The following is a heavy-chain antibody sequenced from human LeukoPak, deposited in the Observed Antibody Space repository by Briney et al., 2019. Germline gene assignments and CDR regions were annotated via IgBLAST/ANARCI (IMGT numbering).Heavy chain of an antibody. CDR1: GGSFSGYY. J-gene: IGHJ4*02. D-gene: IGHD3-10*01. CDR3: ARLTGVRDSMVRGVIRLFTARSPYYFDY. Sequence: SETLSLTCAVYGGSFSGYYWSWIRQPPGKGLEWIGEINHSGSTNYNPSLKSRVTISVDTSKNQFSLKLSSVTAADTAVYYCARLTGVRDSMVRGVIRLFTARSPYYFDYWGQGTLVTVSS. CDR2: INHSGST. V-gene: IGHV4-34*01.